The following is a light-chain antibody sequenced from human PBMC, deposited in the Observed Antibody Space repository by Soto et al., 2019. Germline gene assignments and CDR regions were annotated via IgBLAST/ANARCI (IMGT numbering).Light chain of an antibody. CDR3: QQGSNWPS. CDR2: GAS. CDR1: QSVSSH. Sequence: EIFLTQSPATLSFSAGERATLSCRASQSVSSHLAWYQQKVGQAPRLLICGASNRATGIPARFSGSGSGTDFTLTISSLEPEDFAVYYCQQGSNWPSFGQGTRLE. J-gene: IGKJ5*01. V-gene: IGKV3-11*01.